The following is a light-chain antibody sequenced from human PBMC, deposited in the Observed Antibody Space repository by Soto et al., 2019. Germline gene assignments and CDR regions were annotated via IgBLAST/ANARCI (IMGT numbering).Light chain of an antibody. CDR2: SNN. Sequence: QSALTQPPSASGTPGQRVTISCSGSSSNIGSNTVNWYQQLPGTAPKLLIYSNNQRPSGVPDRFSGSKSGTSASLAISGLQSEDEADYYCCSYTGRYTYVFGGGTKVTVL. CDR3: CSYTGRYTYV. J-gene: IGLJ2*01. CDR1: SSNIGSNT. V-gene: IGLV1-44*01.